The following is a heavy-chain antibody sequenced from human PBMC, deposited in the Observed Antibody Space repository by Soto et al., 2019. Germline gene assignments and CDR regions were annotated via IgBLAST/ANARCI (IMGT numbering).Heavy chain of an antibody. CDR1: GFTFSSYA. J-gene: IGHJ4*02. Sequence: GGSLRLSCAASGFTFSSYAMSWVRQAPGKGLEWVSAISGSGGSTYYADSVKGRFTISRDNSKNTLYLQMNSLRAEDTAVYYCANLVTLLWSGYRYFDYWGQGTLVTVSS. CDR3: ANLVTLLWSGYRYFDY. V-gene: IGHV3-23*01. D-gene: IGHD3-3*01. CDR2: ISGSGGST.